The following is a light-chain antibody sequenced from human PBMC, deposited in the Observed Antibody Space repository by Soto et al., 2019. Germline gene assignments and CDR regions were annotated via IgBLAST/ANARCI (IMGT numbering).Light chain of an antibody. CDR2: KAS. CDR1: QSISSW. J-gene: IGKJ1*01. Sequence: DIQMTQSPSTLSASVGDRVTITCRASQSISSWLAWYQQKPGKAPKLLIYKASSLESGFPSRFSGSGSGTEFTLTISSLQPDDFATYYCQQYDSYCTFGQGTKVDIK. V-gene: IGKV1-5*03. CDR3: QQYDSYCT.